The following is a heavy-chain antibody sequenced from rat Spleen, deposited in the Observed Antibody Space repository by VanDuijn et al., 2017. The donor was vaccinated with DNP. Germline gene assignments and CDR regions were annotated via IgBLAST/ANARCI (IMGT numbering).Heavy chain of an antibody. Sequence: EVQLVESGGGLVQPGNSLKLSCAASGFTFSDYAMAWVRQAPKKGLEWVASISYDGSSIYYGDSVKGRFTISRDNAEGTLNLQMNSLRSEDTATYYCASHTYYGYDYFVYWGQGVMVTVSS. J-gene: IGHJ2*01. D-gene: IGHD1-9*01. CDR3: ASHTYYGYDYFVY. CDR2: ISYDGSSI. V-gene: IGHV5-22*01. CDR1: GFTFSDYA.